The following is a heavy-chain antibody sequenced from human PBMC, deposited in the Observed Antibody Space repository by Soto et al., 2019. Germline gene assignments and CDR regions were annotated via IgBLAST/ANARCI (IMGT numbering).Heavy chain of an antibody. D-gene: IGHD2-8*01. CDR1: GGSISSSSYY. Sequence: QLQLQESGPGLVKPSETLSLTCTVSGGSISSSSYYWGWIRQPPGKGLEWIGSIYYSGSTNYNPSITSRVTRSVDTSKNQFSLKLSSVTAADTAVYYCARQDIVLMVYANDYWGQGTLVTVSS. CDR2: IYYSGST. CDR3: ARQDIVLMVYANDY. J-gene: IGHJ4*02. V-gene: IGHV4-39*01.